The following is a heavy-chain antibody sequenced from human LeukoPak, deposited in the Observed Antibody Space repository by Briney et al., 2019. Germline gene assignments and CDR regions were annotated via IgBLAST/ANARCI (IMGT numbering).Heavy chain of an antibody. CDR3: ARLLAGSGYARDAFDI. CDR1: GFTFSSYA. V-gene: IGHV3-30*04. CDR2: MSYVGSSK. Sequence: GGSLRLSCAASGFTFSSYAMHWVRQAPGKGLEWVAVMSYVGSSKYYTDSVKGRFTISRDNSKNTLYLQMNSLRAEDTAVYYCARLLAGSGYARDAFDIWGQGTMVTVSS. J-gene: IGHJ3*02. D-gene: IGHD3-22*01.